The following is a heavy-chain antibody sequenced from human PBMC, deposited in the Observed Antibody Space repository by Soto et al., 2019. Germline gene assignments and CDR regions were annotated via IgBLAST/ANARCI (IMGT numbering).Heavy chain of an antibody. Sequence: ASVKVSCKASGYTFTSYGISWVRQAPGQGLEWMGWISAYNGNTNYAQKLQGRVTMTTDTSTSTAYMELRSLRPDDTAVYYCARDLRLPYYYYYGMDVWGQGTTVTVSS. CDR3: ARDLRLPYYYYYGMDV. V-gene: IGHV1-18*04. J-gene: IGHJ6*02. D-gene: IGHD4-17*01. CDR2: ISAYNGNT. CDR1: GYTFTSYG.